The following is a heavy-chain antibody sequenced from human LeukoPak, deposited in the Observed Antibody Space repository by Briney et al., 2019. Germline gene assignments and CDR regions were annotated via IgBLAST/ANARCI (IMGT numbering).Heavy chain of an antibody. Sequence: GGSLRLSCAASGFTFSSYSMNWVRQAPGKGLEWVSSISSSSSYIYYADSVKGRFTISRDNAKNSLYLQMNSLRAEDTAVYYCARDIAARVNWFDPRGQGTLVTVSS. CDR2: ISSSSSYI. CDR3: ARDIAARVNWFDP. D-gene: IGHD6-6*01. V-gene: IGHV3-21*01. CDR1: GFTFSSYS. J-gene: IGHJ5*02.